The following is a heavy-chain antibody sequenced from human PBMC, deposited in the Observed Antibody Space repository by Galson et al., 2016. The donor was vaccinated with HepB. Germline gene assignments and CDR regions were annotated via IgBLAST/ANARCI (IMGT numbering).Heavy chain of an antibody. CDR1: GGTFSNYI. CDR3: AKDRNYILQYYFGMDV. Sequence: SVKVSCKPSGGTFSNYIITWVRQAPGQGPEWMGGIVPVFGTTNYAQKFQDRVTITADKSTNIAYMELRSLTSEDTAVYYCAKDRNYILQYYFGMDVWGQGTTVTVSS. V-gene: IGHV1-69*06. CDR2: IVPVFGTT. D-gene: IGHD3-10*01. J-gene: IGHJ6*02.